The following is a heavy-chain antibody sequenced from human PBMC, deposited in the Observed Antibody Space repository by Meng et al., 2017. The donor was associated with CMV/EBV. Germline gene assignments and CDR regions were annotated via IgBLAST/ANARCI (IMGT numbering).Heavy chain of an antibody. CDR3: ARSQSAMVDY. J-gene: IGHJ4*02. Sequence: ASVKVSCKASGYTFTSYDINWVRQAPGQGLEWMGWICAYNGNTNYAQKLQGRVTMTTDTSTSTAYMELRSLRSDDTAVYYCARSQSAMVDYWDQGTLVTVSS. CDR1: GYTFTSYD. D-gene: IGHD5-18*01. V-gene: IGHV1-18*01. CDR2: ICAYNGNT.